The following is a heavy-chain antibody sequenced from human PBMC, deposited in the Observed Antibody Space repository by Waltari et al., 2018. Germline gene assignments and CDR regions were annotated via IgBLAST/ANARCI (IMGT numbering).Heavy chain of an antibody. J-gene: IGHJ4*02. Sequence: QVQLQESGPGLVKPSETLSLTCTVSGGSISSYYWSWIRQPPGKGLEWIGYIYYSGSTNYNPSLKSRVTISVDTSKNQFSLKLSSVTAADTAVYYCARGGYSKGLDYWGQGTLVTVSS. D-gene: IGHD4-4*01. CDR1: GGSISSYY. CDR3: ARGGYSKGLDY. CDR2: IYYSGST. V-gene: IGHV4-59*01.